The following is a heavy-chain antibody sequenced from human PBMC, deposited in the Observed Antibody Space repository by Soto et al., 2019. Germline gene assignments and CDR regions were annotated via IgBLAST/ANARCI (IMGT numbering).Heavy chain of an antibody. CDR1: GYTFNTYG. D-gene: IGHD3-3*01. CDR2: ISAYDGKT. J-gene: IGHJ5*02. CDR3: ARSPHEFWTSYWFDP. V-gene: IGHV1-18*01. Sequence: ASVKVSCKTSGYTFNTYGINWVRQAPGQGLELMGWISAYDGKTTYAEKFQCRVTLTTDTSTSTVYMELMSLISDETAIYYCARSPHEFWTSYWFDPWGQGTPVTVSS.